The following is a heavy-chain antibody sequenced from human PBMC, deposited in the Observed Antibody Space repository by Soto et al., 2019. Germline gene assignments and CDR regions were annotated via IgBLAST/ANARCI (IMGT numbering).Heavy chain of an antibody. CDR3: ARDSIAVAGNIDP. J-gene: IGHJ5*02. D-gene: IGHD6-19*01. V-gene: IGHV4-34*01. Sequence: PSETLSLTCAVYGGSFSGYYWSWIRQPPGKGLEWIGEINHSGSTNYNPSLKSRVTISVDTSKNQFSLKLSSVTAADTAVYYCARDSIAVAGNIDPWGQGTLVTVSS. CDR2: INHSGST. CDR1: GGSFSGYY.